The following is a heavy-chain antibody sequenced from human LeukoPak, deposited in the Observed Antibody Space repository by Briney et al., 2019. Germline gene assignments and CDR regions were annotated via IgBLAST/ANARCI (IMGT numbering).Heavy chain of an antibody. J-gene: IGHJ5*02. V-gene: IGHV4-31*03. D-gene: IGHD2-15*01. CDR2: IYYSGST. Sequence: SQTLSLTCTVSGGSISSGGYYWSWIRQHPGKGLEWIGNIYYSGSTDYNPSLKSRVTISVDTSKNQFSLKLSSVTAVDTAVYHCAREGRGYCSGGSCRKNWFDPWGQGTLVTVSS. CDR3: AREGRGYCSGGSCRKNWFDP. CDR1: GGSISSGGYY.